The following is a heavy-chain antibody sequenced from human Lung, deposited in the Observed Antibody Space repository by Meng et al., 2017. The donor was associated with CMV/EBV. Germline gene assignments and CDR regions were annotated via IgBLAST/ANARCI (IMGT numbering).Heavy chain of an antibody. V-gene: IGHV3-15*01. CDR1: GFTFSNAW. CDR3: IWNDLGDY. D-gene: IGHD1-1*01. J-gene: IGHJ4*02. Sequence: EVQRVESGGDSVKPGGSLRLSCAGSGFTFSNAWMSWVRQAPGKGLEWVGRIKSKTDGETADYNAPVKGRFTISRDDSKNTLYLQMNSLKTEDTAIYYCIWNDLGDYWGQGTLVTVSS. CDR2: IKSKTDGETA.